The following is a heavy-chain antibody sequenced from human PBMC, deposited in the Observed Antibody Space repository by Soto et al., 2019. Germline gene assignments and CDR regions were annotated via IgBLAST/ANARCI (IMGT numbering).Heavy chain of an antibody. V-gene: IGHV3-23*01. D-gene: IGHD3-3*01. CDR1: GFSFYTYA. CDR2: ISASGTQT. J-gene: IGHJ6*03. CDR3: AKGGGSGYFAYHYIDV. Sequence: EVQLLDSGGGLGQSGGSLSLSCAASGFSFYTYAMTWVRQAPGKGLEWVSSISASGTQTYYADSVKGRFTISRDNSRNTVYLQMNSLRVEDTAVYYCAKGGGSGYFAYHYIDVWGKGTTVTVSS.